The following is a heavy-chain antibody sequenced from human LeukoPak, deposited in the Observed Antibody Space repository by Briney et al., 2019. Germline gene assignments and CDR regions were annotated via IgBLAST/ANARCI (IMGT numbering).Heavy chain of an antibody. CDR2: INHSGST. CDR3: ARSPLTNMVRGGWVYYYGMDV. D-gene: IGHD3-10*01. CDR1: GGSMSPYH. V-gene: IGHV4-34*01. J-gene: IGHJ6*02. Sequence: SETLSLTCTVSGGSMSPYHWGWIRQPPGKGLEWIGEINHSGSTNYNPSLKSRVTISVDTSKNQFSLKLSSVTAADTAVYYCARSPLTNMVRGGWVYYYGMDVWGQGTTVTVSS.